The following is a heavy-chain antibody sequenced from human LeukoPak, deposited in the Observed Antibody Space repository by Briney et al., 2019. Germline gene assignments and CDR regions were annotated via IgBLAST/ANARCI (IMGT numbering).Heavy chain of an antibody. CDR1: GYTFTSYD. V-gene: IGHV1-8*03. CDR3: ARDGNPYYYYYMDV. J-gene: IGHJ6*03. CDR2: MNPNSGNT. Sequence: ASVKVSCKASGYTFTSYDINWVRQATGQGLEWMGWMNPNSGNTGYAQKFQGRVTITRNTSITTAYMELSSLRPEDTALYFCARDGNPYYYYYMDVWGKGTTVTVCS. D-gene: IGHD4-23*01.